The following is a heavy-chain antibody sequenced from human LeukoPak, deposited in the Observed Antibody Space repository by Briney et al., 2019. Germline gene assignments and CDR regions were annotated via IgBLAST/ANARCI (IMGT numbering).Heavy chain of an antibody. Sequence: GGSLRLSCAASGFTFSDYNMRWIRQAPGKGLEWVSSISRSGSTKYYADSVKGRFTISRDDAKNSLFLQMNSLRAEDTDVYYCARVLRYCSGGNCYSGGLGYMDVWGKGTTVTISS. D-gene: IGHD2-15*01. CDR3: ARVLRYCSGGNCYSGGLGYMDV. CDR2: ISRSGSTK. J-gene: IGHJ6*03. CDR1: GFTFSDYN. V-gene: IGHV3-11*01.